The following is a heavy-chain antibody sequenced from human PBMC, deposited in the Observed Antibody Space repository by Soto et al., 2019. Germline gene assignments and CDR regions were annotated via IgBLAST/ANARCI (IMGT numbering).Heavy chain of an antibody. V-gene: IGHV4-30-2*01. Sequence: SETLSLSCTVSGSSISSSGYYWGWIRQPPGKGLEWIGYIYHSGSTYYNPSLKSRVTISVDRSKNQFSLKLSSVTAADTAVYYCARVPDYWGQGTLVTVSS. J-gene: IGHJ4*02. CDR3: ARVPDY. CDR1: GSSISSSGYY. CDR2: IYHSGST.